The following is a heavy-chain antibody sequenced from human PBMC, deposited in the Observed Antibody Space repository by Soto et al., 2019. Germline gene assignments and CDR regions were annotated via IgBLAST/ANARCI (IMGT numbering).Heavy chain of an antibody. Sequence: QVQLQESGPGLVKPSQTLSLTCTVSGGSISSGGYYWSWIRQHPGKGLEWIGYIYYSGSTYYNPSLKSRVTISVDTSKNQFSLKLSSVTAADTAVHYCARNQLRFLEWTNYGMDVWGQGTTVTVSS. J-gene: IGHJ6*02. D-gene: IGHD3-3*01. V-gene: IGHV4-31*03. CDR3: ARNQLRFLEWTNYGMDV. CDR2: IYYSGST. CDR1: GGSISSGGYY.